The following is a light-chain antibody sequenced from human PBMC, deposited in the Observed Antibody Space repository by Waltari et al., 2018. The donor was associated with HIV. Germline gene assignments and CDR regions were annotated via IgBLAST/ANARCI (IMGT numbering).Light chain of an antibody. CDR2: GAS. Sequence: EVVLTQSPGTLSLSPGERVTLSCTSSQNINTGYLAWYQQKPGQTPRLFIYGASRRATGIPDRFSGSGSGTDFTLTIHRLETEDFAVYYCHHYGRPWTFGRGTKVEIK. CDR3: HHYGRPWT. V-gene: IGKV3-20*01. J-gene: IGKJ1*01. CDR1: QNINTGY.